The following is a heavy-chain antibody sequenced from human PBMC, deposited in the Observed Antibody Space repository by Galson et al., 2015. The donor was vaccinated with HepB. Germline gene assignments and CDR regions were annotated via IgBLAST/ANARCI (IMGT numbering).Heavy chain of an antibody. V-gene: IGHV3-30-3*01. CDR1: GFTFSSYA. D-gene: IGHD1-26*01. CDR3: ASPHTSGSYYRFDY. Sequence: SLRLSCAASGFTFSSYAMHWVRQAPGKGLEWVAVISYDGSNKYYADSVQGRFTISRDNSKNTLYLQMNSLRAEDTAVYYCASPHTSGSYYRFDYWGQGTLVTVSS. J-gene: IGHJ4*02. CDR2: ISYDGSNK.